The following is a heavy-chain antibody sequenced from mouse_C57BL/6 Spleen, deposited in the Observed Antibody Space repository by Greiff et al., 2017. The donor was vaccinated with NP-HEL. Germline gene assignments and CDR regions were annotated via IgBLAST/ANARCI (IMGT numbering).Heavy chain of an antibody. CDR1: GYAFSSSW. CDR2: IYPGDGDT. Sequence: QVQLQQSGPELVKPGASVKISCKASGYAFSSSWMNWVKQRPGKGLEWIGRIYPGDGDTNYNGKFKGKATLTADKSSSTAYMQLSSLTSEDSAVYFCARPLYYGSPVLGYWGQGTTLTVSS. D-gene: IGHD1-1*01. CDR3: ARPLYYGSPVLGY. V-gene: IGHV1-82*01. J-gene: IGHJ2*01.